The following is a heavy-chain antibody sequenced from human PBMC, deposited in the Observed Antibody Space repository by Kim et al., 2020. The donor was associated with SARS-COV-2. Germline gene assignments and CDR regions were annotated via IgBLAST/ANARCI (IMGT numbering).Heavy chain of an antibody. CDR2: ISWNSGSI. V-gene: IGHV3-9*01. J-gene: IGHJ4*02. Sequence: GGSLRLSCAASGFTFDDYAMHWVRQAPGKGLEWVSGISWNSGSIGYADSVKGRFTISRDNAKNSLYLQMNSLRAEDTALYYCAKQFGGSGTSCYLDYWGQGTLVTVSS. CDR1: GFTFDDYA. CDR3: AKQFGGSGTSCYLDY. D-gene: IGHD2-2*01.